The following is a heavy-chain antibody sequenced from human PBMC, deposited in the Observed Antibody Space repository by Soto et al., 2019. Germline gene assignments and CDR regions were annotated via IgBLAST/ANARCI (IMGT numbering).Heavy chain of an antibody. CDR1: GFSVTNSY. Sequence: NPGGSLRLSCTVSGFSVTNSYMSWVRQAPGKGLEWVSYIHSSGTTLYYADSVKGRFTISRDNAKNSLYLQMNSLRAEDTAVYYCARDPDTSSKIDYWGQGTLVTVSS. D-gene: IGHD2-2*01. CDR2: IHSSGTTL. V-gene: IGHV3-11*01. J-gene: IGHJ4*02. CDR3: ARDPDTSSKIDY.